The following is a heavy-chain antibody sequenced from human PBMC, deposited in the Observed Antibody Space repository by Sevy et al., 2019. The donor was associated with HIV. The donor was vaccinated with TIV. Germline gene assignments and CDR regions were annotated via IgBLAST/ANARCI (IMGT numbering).Heavy chain of an antibody. Sequence: SETLSLTCAVSGGSISSTSYYWGWIRQPTGKELEWIAIIHYSGSTYYNPSLKSRVTISVDTSKNQFSLKLSSVTAADTAVYFCARRGSISAWFDPWGQGTLVTVSS. CDR1: GGSISSTSYY. J-gene: IGHJ5*02. CDR2: IHYSGST. CDR3: ARRGSISAWFDP. V-gene: IGHV4-39*01.